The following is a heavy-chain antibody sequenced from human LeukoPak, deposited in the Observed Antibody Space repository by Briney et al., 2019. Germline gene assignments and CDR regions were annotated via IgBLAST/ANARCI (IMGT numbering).Heavy chain of an antibody. CDR3: AKGSHWGPAIQFDY. CDR2: IHYSGGT. V-gene: IGHV4-39*01. J-gene: IGHJ4*02. D-gene: IGHD7-27*01. CDR1: GGSISSSSYY. Sequence: SETLSLTCTVSGGSISSSSYYWGWIRQPPGKGLEWIGTIHYSGGTYYTPSLKSRFTISVDTSKNQFSLRLSSVTAADTAVYYCAKGSHWGPAIQFDYWGQGTLVTVSS.